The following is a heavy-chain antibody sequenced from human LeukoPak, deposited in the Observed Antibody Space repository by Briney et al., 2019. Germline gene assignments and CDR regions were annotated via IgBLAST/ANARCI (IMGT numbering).Heavy chain of an antibody. CDR3: ARDSVLAVAGTEFDY. Sequence: ASVKDSCKASGYTFTGYYMHWVRQAPGQGLEWMGWINPNSGGTNYAQKFQGRVTMTRDTSISTAYMELSRLRSDDTAVYYCARDSVLAVAGTEFDYWGQGTLVTVSS. CDR1: GYTFTGYY. V-gene: IGHV1-2*02. J-gene: IGHJ4*02. D-gene: IGHD6-19*01. CDR2: INPNSGGT.